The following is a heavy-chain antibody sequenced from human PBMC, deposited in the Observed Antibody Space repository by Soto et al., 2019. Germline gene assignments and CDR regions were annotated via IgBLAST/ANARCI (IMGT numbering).Heavy chain of an antibody. J-gene: IGHJ4*02. CDR1: GVSITTRPYY. CDR2: IYYSGSS. D-gene: IGHD1-1*01. CDR3: ASHPLNWSDVAS. V-gene: IGHV4-39*01. Sequence: TPSLRRTGSGVSITTRPYYCASIRQPPGKGLQFVGTIYYSGSSYSNPSLKSRLSMSVDTSKNQFSLTMKSVTAADTGVYYCASHPLNWSDVASWGQGVLFTV.